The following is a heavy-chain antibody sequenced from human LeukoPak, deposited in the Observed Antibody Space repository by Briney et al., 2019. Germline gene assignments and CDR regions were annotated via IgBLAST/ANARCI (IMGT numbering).Heavy chain of an antibody. D-gene: IGHD1-26*01. CDR3: ARVSSGATTVDY. Sequence: PSETLSLTCAVSGGSISSSNWWSWIRQPPGKGLEWIGEIYHSGSTNYNPSLKSRVTISVDKSKNQFSLKLSSVTAADTAVYYCARVSSGATTVDYWGQGTLVTVSS. CDR2: IYHSGST. CDR1: GGSISSSNW. V-gene: IGHV4-4*02. J-gene: IGHJ4*02.